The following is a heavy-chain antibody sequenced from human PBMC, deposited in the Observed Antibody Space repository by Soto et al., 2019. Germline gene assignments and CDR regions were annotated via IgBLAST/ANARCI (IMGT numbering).Heavy chain of an antibody. V-gene: IGHV1-8*01. CDR3: ARGDRMVRGVMFYGMDV. CDR1: GYTFTSYD. Sequence: ASVKVSCKTSGYTFTSYDINWVRQATGQGLEWMGWMNPNSGNTAYAQKFQGRVTMTRNTSISTAYMELSSLRSEDTAVYYCARGDRMVRGVMFYGMDVWGQGTTVTVSS. D-gene: IGHD3-10*01. J-gene: IGHJ6*02. CDR2: MNPNSGNT.